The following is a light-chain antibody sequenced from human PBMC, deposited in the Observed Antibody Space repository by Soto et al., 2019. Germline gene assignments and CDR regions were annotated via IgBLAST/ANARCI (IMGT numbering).Light chain of an antibody. J-gene: IGKJ1*01. Sequence: EIVLTQSPATLSLYPGERATLSCRASQSVSSYLAWYQQKPGQAPRLLIYGASTRATGFPARFSGSGSGTEFTLTIGSLQSEDSAVYYCQQYQILWTFGQGTKVDI. CDR1: QSVSSY. CDR2: GAS. CDR3: QQYQILWT. V-gene: IGKV3-15*01.